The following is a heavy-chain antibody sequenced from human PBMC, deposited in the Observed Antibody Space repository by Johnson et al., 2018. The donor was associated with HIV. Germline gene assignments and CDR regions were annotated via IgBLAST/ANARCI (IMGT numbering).Heavy chain of an antibody. D-gene: IGHD3-10*01. Sequence: QVQLVESGGGVVQPGRSLRLSCAASGFTFSSYAMHWVRQAPGKGLEWVAVISYDGSDKDYADSVKGRFTISRDNSKNTVYLQMDSLRDEDMAVYYCARGALGSFDIWGQGTMVTVSS. CDR3: ARGALGSFDI. CDR1: GFTFSSYA. V-gene: IGHV3-30*04. J-gene: IGHJ3*02. CDR2: ISYDGSDK.